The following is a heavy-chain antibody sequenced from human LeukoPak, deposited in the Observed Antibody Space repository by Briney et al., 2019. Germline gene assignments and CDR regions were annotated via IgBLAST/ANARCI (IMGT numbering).Heavy chain of an antibody. CDR1: GYTFSSYG. J-gene: IGHJ4*02. Sequence: ASVKVSCKTSGYTFSSYGIAWVRQAPGQGFEWMGWISAYKGDTIYAQKFQGRVTMTTDTSTTTAYMELRSLRSEDTAVYYCAKDFLPVGTPSNYFDYWGQGTLVTVSS. V-gene: IGHV1-18*01. D-gene: IGHD4-23*01. CDR2: ISAYKGDT. CDR3: AKDFLPVGTPSNYFDY.